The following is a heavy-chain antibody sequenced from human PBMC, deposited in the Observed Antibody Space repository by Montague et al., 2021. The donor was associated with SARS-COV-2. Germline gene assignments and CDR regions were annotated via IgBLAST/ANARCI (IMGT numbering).Heavy chain of an antibody. V-gene: IGHV2-70*01. CDR3: ARIRDYDILTGSYSGFDY. Sequence: PALVKPTQTLTLTCTFSGFSLSTSGMCVSWIRQPPGKALEWLALIDWDDDKYYSTSLKTRLTISKDTSKNQVALTMANMDPVDTATYYCARIRDYDILTGSYSGFDYWSQGTLVTVSS. J-gene: IGHJ4*02. CDR1: GFSLSTSGMC. CDR2: IDWDDDK. D-gene: IGHD3-9*01.